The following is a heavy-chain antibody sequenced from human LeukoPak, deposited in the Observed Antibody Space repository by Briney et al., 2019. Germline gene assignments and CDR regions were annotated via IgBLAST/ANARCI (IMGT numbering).Heavy chain of an antibody. CDR1: GYTFDNFY. Sequence: ASVKVSCKASGYTFDNFYIHWVRQAPGQGPEWMGWINVNDGSTQYAQKLQGRVTMTTVTAISTVYMDLSGLRPDDTAIYYCARDGGSTYNQSDYWGQGTLVTVSS. V-gene: IGHV1-2*02. J-gene: IGHJ4*02. CDR3: ARDGGSTYNQSDY. CDR2: INVNDGST. D-gene: IGHD1-14*01.